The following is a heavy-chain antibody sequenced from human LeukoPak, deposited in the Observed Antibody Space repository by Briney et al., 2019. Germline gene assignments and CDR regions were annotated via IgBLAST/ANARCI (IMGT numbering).Heavy chain of an antibody. J-gene: IGHJ4*02. CDR3: ARENPPWGEGATDY. CDR2: IYYSGST. CDR1: GGSISSSSYY. D-gene: IGHD1-26*01. V-gene: IGHV4-39*07. Sequence: PSETLSLTCTVSGGSISSSSYYWGWIRQPPGKGLEWIGSIYYSGSTYYNPSLKSRVTISVDTSKNQFSLKLSSVTAADTAVYYCARENPPWGEGATDYWGQGTLVTVSS.